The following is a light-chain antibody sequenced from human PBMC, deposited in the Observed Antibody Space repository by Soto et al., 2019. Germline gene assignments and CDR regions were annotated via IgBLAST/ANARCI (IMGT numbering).Light chain of an antibody. J-gene: IGKJ3*01. CDR2: GTS. CDR3: QQYGTSTGVT. Sequence: ENVLTQSPGTLSLSPGERATLSCRASQTVSTKYVAWYQQKPGQAPRLLIYGTSSRATGIPDRFSGSGSGTDFMLTISRLEPEDFAVYYCQQYGTSTGVTFGPGTKLGIK. CDR1: QTVSTKY. V-gene: IGKV3-20*01.